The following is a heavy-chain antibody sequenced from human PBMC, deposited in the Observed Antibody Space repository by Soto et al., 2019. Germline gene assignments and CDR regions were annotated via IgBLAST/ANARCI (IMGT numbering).Heavy chain of an antibody. J-gene: IGHJ4*02. Sequence: ASVKVSCKASGYIFTSYGISCVRQAPGQGLEWMGWISTYNGNTNYAQNLQGRLTMTADTSTTTAYMELRSLRSDDTAVYYCARDVLRETPFDYWGQGTLVTVSS. CDR2: ISTYNGNT. CDR1: GYIFTSYG. CDR3: ARDVLRETPFDY. V-gene: IGHV1-18*01.